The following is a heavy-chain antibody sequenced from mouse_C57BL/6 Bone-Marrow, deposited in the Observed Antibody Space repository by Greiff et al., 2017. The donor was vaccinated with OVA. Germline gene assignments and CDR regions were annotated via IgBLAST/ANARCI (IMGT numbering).Heavy chain of an antibody. D-gene: IGHD2-1*01. J-gene: IGHJ4*01. CDR2: IHPNSGST. Sequence: QVHVKQPGAELVKPGASVKLSCKASGYTFTSYWMHWVKQRPGQGLEWIGMIHPNSGSTNYNEKFKSKATLTVDKSSSTAYMQLSSLTSEDSAVYYCARKGNRGGIYAMDYWGQGTSVTVSS. CDR3: ARKGNRGGIYAMDY. CDR1: GYTFTSYW. V-gene: IGHV1-64*01.